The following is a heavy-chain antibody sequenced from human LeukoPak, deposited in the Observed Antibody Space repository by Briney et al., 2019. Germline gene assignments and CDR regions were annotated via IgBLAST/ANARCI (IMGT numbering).Heavy chain of an antibody. D-gene: IGHD3-9*01. CDR3: ARRYVDWSTFDC. CDR1: GGSISGYY. Sequence: SETLSLTCTVSGGSISGYYWSGIRQPPGKGLECIGYIFYGGSTNYNPSLKSRVTISVDTSKNQFSLKLSSVTAADTAVYYCARRYVDWSTFDCGGQGTLVTVSS. CDR2: IFYGGST. V-gene: IGHV4-59*08. J-gene: IGHJ4*02.